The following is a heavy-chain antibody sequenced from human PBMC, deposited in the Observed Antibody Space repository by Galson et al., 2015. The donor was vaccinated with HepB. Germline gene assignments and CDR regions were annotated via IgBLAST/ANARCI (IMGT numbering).Heavy chain of an antibody. CDR2: IDPSDSYT. D-gene: IGHD3-10*01. CDR1: GYTFTAFW. Sequence: QSGAEVKKPGESLRISCKASGYTFTAFWITWVRQIPGKGLEWVGRIDPSDSYTDYSPSFRGHVTFSADKSITTAYLQWSSLKASDTATYYCARTTPSYGRHWPYFDNWGQGILVTVSS. V-gene: IGHV5-10-1*01. CDR3: ARTTPSYGRHWPYFDN. J-gene: IGHJ4*02.